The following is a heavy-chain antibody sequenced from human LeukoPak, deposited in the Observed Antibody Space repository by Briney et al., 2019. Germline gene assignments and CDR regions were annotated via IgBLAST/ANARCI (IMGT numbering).Heavy chain of an antibody. CDR2: IDYSGST. J-gene: IGHJ4*02. D-gene: IGHD6-13*01. Sequence: SETLSLTCTVSGDSISSYYWSWIRQPPGKGLEWIAYIDYSGSTHYNPSHTSRVTMSVDTSKNQFFLKLSSVTAADTAVYYCAKHGGSWTFDSWGQGTLVTVSS. CDR3: AKHGGSWTFDS. CDR1: GDSISSYY. V-gene: IGHV4-59*08.